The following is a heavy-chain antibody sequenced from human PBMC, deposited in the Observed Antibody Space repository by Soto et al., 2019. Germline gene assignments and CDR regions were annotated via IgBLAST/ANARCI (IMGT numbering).Heavy chain of an antibody. CDR3: ASPGGGWENYYSYLDV. D-gene: IGHD1-26*01. J-gene: IGHJ6*03. CDR2: ISYSGYT. Sequence: QLQLQESGPGLVKPSETLSLTCTVSGGSISSSSFYWGWVRQPPGKGLEWIGSISYSGYTYYSPSLKSRVTRSVDTSKNPFSLKLSSVTAADSAVYYCASPGGGWENYYSYLDVWGKGITVTVSS. CDR1: GGSISSSSFY. V-gene: IGHV4-39*01.